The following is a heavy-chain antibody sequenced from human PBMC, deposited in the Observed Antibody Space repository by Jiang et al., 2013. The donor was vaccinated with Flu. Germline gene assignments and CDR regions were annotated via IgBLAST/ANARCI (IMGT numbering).Heavy chain of an antibody. V-gene: IGHV4-4*02. CDR1: GVSISDTNW. CDR3: GTTRGFDSSSGSP. CDR2: VSQSGTT. Sequence: GSGLVKPSGTLSLTCAVSGVSISDTNWWSWVRQPPGKGLDWIGEVSQSGTTNYNPSLKRRVSISVDKSKNQLSLILKSVAAADTAVYFCGTTRGFDSSSGSPWGQG. D-gene: IGHD1-14*01. J-gene: IGHJ5*02.